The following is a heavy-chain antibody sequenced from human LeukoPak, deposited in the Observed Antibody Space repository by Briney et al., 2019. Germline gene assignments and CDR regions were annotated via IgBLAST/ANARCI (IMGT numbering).Heavy chain of an antibody. J-gene: IGHJ4*02. D-gene: IGHD1-14*01. CDR1: GGSISSGTYY. CDR2: ISTSGST. V-gene: IGHV4-61*02. Sequence: SETLSLTCTVSGGSISSGTYYWSWIRQPAGKGLEWIGRISTSGSTNYNPSLKSRVTMSVDTSKNQFSLKLSSVTAADTAVYYCASLTGRLIDYWGQGTLVTVSS. CDR3: ASLTGRLIDY.